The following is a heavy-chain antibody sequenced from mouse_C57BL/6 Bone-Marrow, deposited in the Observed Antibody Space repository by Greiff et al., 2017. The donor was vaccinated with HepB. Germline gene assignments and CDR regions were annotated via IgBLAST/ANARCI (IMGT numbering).Heavy chain of an antibody. CDR1: DSEVFPIAY. J-gene: IGHJ1*03. V-gene: IGHV15-2*01. Sequence: VQLQQSGSELRSPGSSVKLSCKDFDSEVFPIAYMSWVRQKPGHGFEWIGGILPSIGRTIYGEKFEDKATLDADTLSNTAYLELNSLTSEDSAIYYCAWRYYYGSSYGWYFDVWGTGTTVTVSS. CDR2: ILPSIGRT. CDR3: AWRYYYGSSYGWYFDV. D-gene: IGHD1-1*01.